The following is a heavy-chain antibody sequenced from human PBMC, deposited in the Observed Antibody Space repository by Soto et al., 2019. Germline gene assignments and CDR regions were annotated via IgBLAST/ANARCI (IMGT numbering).Heavy chain of an antibody. J-gene: IGHJ5*02. D-gene: IGHD6-6*01. CDR3: ARASRIAARRATVGRDWFDP. CDR2: INPNSGGT. V-gene: IGHV1-2*04. CDR1: GYTFTGYY. Sequence: QVQLVQSGAEVKKPGASVKVSCKASGYTFTGYYMHWVRQAPGQGLEWMGWINPNSGGTNYAQKFQGWVTMTRDTSISTAYMELGRLSSNDTAVYYCARASRIAARRATVGRDWFDPWGQGTLVTVSS.